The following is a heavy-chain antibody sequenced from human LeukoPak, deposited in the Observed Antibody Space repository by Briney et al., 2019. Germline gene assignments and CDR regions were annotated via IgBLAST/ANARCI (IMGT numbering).Heavy chain of an antibody. CDR3: ARATFWSGYQRDSWYMDV. Sequence: GGSLRLSCAASGFTVSSNYMSWVRQAPGKGLEWLSVIYSGGSTYYADSVKGRFTISRDNSKNTLYLQMSSLRAEDTAVYYCARATFWSGYQRDSWYMDVWGKGTTATVSS. D-gene: IGHD3-3*01. CDR2: IYSGGST. J-gene: IGHJ6*03. CDR1: GFTVSSNY. V-gene: IGHV3-66*02.